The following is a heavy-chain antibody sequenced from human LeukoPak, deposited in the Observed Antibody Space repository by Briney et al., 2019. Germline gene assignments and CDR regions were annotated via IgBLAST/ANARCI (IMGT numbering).Heavy chain of an antibody. V-gene: IGHV3-7*05. D-gene: IGHD2-21*02. CDR1: GFSCSIYW. CDR3: ARSPCGGDCSRNWFDP. Sequence: LTGGSLRLSCAASGFSCSIYWMSWGRQAPGKGLEWVASLKQDGSEKYYVDSVKGRFTISRDNAKNSLSLQMNSLRAEDTAVYYCARSPCGGDCSRNWFDPWGQGTLVTVSS. J-gene: IGHJ5*02. CDR2: LKQDGSEK.